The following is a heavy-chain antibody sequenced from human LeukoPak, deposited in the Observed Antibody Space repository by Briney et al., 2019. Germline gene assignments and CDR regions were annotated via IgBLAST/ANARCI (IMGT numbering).Heavy chain of an antibody. CDR2: IDPSSGGT. V-gene: IGHV1-2*02. CDR1: GYTFTGHY. CDR3: ARDRIAPAGSIIDY. J-gene: IGHJ4*02. Sequence: ASGKVAWKAAGYTFTGHYVHWVRQAPGQGLEWMGWIDPSSGGTNSAQQFQGRVTMARDTSITTVYMELSSLTSDDTAIYFCARDRIAPAGSIIDYWGQGTLVTVSS. D-gene: IGHD6-13*01.